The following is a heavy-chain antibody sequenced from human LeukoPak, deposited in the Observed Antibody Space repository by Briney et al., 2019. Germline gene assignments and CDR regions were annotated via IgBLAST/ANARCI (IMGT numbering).Heavy chain of an antibody. CDR3: ARDGVAEDLDTNNWFDP. D-gene: IGHD3/OR15-3a*01. Sequence: PSETLSLTCTVSGGSISSYYWSWIRQPPGKGLEWIGYIYYSGSTNYNPSLKSRATISVDTSKNQFSLKLSSVTAADTAVYYCARDGVAEDLDTNNWFDPWGQGTLVTVSS. V-gene: IGHV4-59*01. CDR2: IYYSGST. CDR1: GGSISSYY. J-gene: IGHJ5*02.